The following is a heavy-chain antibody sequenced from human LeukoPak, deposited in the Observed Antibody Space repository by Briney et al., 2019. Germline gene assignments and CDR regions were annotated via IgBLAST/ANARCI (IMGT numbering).Heavy chain of an antibody. CDR3: AKDGPRGCSSTSCYDDYYYYMDV. D-gene: IGHD2-2*01. J-gene: IGHJ6*03. V-gene: IGHV3-30*18. Sequence: GGSLRLSCAASGFTFSSYGMHWVRQAPGKGLEWVAVISYDGSNKYYADSVKGRFTISRDNSKNTLYLQMNSLRAEDTAVYYCAKDGPRGCSSTSCYDDYYYYMDVWGKGTTVTVSS. CDR1: GFTFSSYG. CDR2: ISYDGSNK.